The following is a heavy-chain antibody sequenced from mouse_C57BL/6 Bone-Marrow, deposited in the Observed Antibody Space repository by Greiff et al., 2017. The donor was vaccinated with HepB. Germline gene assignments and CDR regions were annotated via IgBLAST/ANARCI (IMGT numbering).Heavy chain of an antibody. Sequence: QVQLQQSGAELARPGASVKLSCKASGYTFTSYGISWVKQRTGQGLEWIGEIYPRSVNTYYNEKFKGKATLTADKSSSTAYMELRSLTSEDSAVYFCARGAYYSNCGYWGQGTTLTVSS. V-gene: IGHV1-81*01. CDR2: IYPRSVNT. J-gene: IGHJ2*01. CDR3: ARGAYYSNCGY. CDR1: GYTFTSYG. D-gene: IGHD2-5*01.